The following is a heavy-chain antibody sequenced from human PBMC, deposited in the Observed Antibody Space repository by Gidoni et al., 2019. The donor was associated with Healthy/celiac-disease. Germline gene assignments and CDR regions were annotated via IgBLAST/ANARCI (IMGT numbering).Heavy chain of an antibody. CDR3: ARVGDRGWNWHFDL. CDR1: GFTFDDYA. CDR2: ISWNSGSI. Sequence: EVQLVESGGGLVQPVRSLRLSCAAYGFTFDDYAMHWVRQVPGKGLEWVSGISWNSGSIGYADSVKGRFTISRDNAKNSLFLQMNSLRAEDTALYYCARVGDRGWNWHFDLWGRGTLVTVSS. D-gene: IGHD3-10*01. V-gene: IGHV3-9*01. J-gene: IGHJ2*01.